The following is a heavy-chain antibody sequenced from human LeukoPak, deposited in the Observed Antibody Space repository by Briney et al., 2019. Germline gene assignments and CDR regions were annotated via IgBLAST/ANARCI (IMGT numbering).Heavy chain of an antibody. D-gene: IGHD3-10*02. CDR3: AELGITMIGGV. CDR1: GFPFSDYG. CDR2: ISSSGSTI. V-gene: IGHV3-48*04. Sequence: GTSLRLSCAASGFPFSDYGMNWVRQAPGKGLEWVSYISSSGSTIYYADSVKGQSTISRDNAKNSLYLQMNSLRAEDTAVYYCAELGITMIGGVWGKGTTVTISS. J-gene: IGHJ6*04.